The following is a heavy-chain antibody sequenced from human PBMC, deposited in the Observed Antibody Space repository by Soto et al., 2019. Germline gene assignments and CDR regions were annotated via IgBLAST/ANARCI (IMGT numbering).Heavy chain of an antibody. CDR2: IIPIFGTA. D-gene: IGHD4-17*01. V-gene: IGHV1-69*13. CDR3: ARDPEETTNAFDI. CDR1: GGTFSSYA. J-gene: IGHJ3*02. Sequence: SVKVSCKASGGTFSSYAISWVRQAPGQGLEWMGGIIPIFGTANYAQKFQGRVSITADESTSTAYMELSSLRSEDTAVYYCARDPEETTNAFDIWGQGTMVTVSS.